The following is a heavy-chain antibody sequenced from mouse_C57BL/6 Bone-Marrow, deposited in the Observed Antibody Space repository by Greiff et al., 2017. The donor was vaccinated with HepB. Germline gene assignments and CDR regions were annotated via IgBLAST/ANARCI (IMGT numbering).Heavy chain of an antibody. CDR2: ISYDGSN. V-gene: IGHV3-6*01. Sequence: VQLQQSGPGLVKPSQSLSLTCSVTGYSITSGYYWNWIRQFPGNKLEWMGYISYDGSNNYNPSLKNRISITRDTSKNQFFLKLNSVTTEDTATYYCARGLLWYFDVWGTGTTVTVSS. D-gene: IGHD1-1*01. J-gene: IGHJ1*03. CDR3: ARGLLWYFDV. CDR1: GYSITSGYY.